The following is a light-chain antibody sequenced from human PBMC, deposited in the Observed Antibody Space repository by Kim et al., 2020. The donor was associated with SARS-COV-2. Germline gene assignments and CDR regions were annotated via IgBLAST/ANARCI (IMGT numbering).Light chain of an antibody. CDR3: QQSYNTLFT. Sequence: DIQMTQSPSSLSASVGDRVTITCRASQYISTYLSWYQKKAGEAPKLLIYGTSNLQSGVPSRFSGGGSGTDFSLTISSLQAEDFATYYCQQSYNTLFTFGPGTKVDIK. CDR1: QYISTY. V-gene: IGKV1-39*01. J-gene: IGKJ3*01. CDR2: GTS.